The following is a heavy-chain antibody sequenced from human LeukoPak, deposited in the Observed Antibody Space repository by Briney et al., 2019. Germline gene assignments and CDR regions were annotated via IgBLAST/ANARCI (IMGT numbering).Heavy chain of an antibody. J-gene: IGHJ4*02. Sequence: GSLRLSCAASGFTFSTYSMNWVRQAPGKGLEWVSYISSSSSNIYYADSVKGRFTISRDNAKNSLYLQMNSLRDEDTAVYYCARDRSGYYLFDYWGQGALVTVSS. V-gene: IGHV3-48*02. CDR3: ARDRSGYYLFDY. D-gene: IGHD3-22*01. CDR1: GFTFSTYS. CDR2: ISSSSSNI.